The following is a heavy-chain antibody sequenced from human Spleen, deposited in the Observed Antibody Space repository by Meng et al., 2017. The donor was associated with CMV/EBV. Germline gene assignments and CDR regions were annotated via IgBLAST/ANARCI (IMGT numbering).Heavy chain of an antibody. J-gene: IGHJ6*02. CDR1: GFTVSSNY. Sequence: GGSLRLSCAASGFTVSSNYMSWVRQAPGKGLEWVSVIYTGGSTYYADSIKGRFTISRDNLKNTVWLQMNSLRVGDTAVYYCATRASRPYYYYYGMDVWGRGTTVTVSS. CDR2: IYTGGST. CDR3: ATRASRPYYYYYGMDV. D-gene: IGHD6-6*01. V-gene: IGHV3-53*05.